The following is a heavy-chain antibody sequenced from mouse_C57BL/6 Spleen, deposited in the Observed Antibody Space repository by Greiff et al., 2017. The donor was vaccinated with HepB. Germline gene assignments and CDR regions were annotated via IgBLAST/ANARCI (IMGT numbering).Heavy chain of an antibody. D-gene: IGHD4-1*01. J-gene: IGHJ3*01. CDR1: GFTFSSYA. CDR2: ISDGGSYT. CDR3: ANSGTLFAY. Sequence: DVQLVESGGGLVKPGGSLKLSCAASGFTFSSYAMSWVRQTPEKRLEWVATISDGGSYTYYPDNVKGRFTISRDNAKNNLYLQMSHLKSEDTAMYYCANSGTLFAYWGQGTLVTVSA. V-gene: IGHV5-4*01.